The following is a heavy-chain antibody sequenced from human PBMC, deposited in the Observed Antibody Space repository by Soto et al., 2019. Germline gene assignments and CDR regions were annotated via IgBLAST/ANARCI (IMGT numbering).Heavy chain of an antibody. J-gene: IGHJ4*02. CDR2: ISFYNGHT. CDR3: ASATSIAVAGKET. V-gene: IGHV1-18*01. Sequence: QVQLVQSGGEVKKPGASVKVSCKASGDTVTKYGISWVRQAPGQGREWLGWISFYNGHTNYALKFQDRITFTTDTSTSTAFMELRSLTSDDTAVYYCASATSIAVAGKETWGQGTLVTVSS. D-gene: IGHD6-19*01. CDR1: GDTVTKYG.